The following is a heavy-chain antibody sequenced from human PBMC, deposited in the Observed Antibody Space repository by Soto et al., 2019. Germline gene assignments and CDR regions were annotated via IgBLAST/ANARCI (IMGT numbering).Heavy chain of an antibody. D-gene: IGHD3-22*01. CDR3: AKLYYYASSGAHYFDY. J-gene: IGHJ4*02. CDR2: ISGSGGST. CDR1: GFTFSSYA. Sequence: EVQLLESGGGLVQPGGSLRLSCAASGFTFSSYAMSWVRQAPGKGLEWVSAISGSGGSTYYADSVKGRFTISRDNSKNNLYLKMNSLRAEDTDLYYCAKLYYYASSGAHYFDYWGQGTLVTVSS. V-gene: IGHV3-23*01.